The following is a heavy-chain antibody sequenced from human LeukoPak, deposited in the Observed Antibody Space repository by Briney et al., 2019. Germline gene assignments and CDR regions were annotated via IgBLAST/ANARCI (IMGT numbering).Heavy chain of an antibody. CDR1: GFTFSNAW. J-gene: IGHJ4*02. D-gene: IGHD2-2*01. Sequence: PGGSLRLSCAASGFTFSNAWMSWVRQAPGKGLEWVGRIKGKTGGGTTDYAAPVKGRFTISRDDSKNTLYLQMNSLKTEDTAVYYCTTECSLPGTSCFGYFDYWGQGTLVTVSS. CDR3: TTECSLPGTSCFGYFDY. CDR2: IKGKTGGGTT. V-gene: IGHV3-15*01.